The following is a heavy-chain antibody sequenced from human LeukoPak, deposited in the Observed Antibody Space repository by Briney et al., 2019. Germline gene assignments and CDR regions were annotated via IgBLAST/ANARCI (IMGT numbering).Heavy chain of an antibody. CDR3: AKDLIALLTGNWFDP. D-gene: IGHD3-16*01. CDR2: ISGSGGST. J-gene: IGHJ5*02. V-gene: IGHV3-23*01. Sequence: PGGSLRLSCAASGFTFSSYAMSWVRQAPGKGLEWVSAISGSGGSTYYADSVKGRFTISRDNSKNTLYLQMNSLRAEDTAVYYYAKDLIALLTGNWFDPWGQGTLVTVSS. CDR1: GFTFSSYA.